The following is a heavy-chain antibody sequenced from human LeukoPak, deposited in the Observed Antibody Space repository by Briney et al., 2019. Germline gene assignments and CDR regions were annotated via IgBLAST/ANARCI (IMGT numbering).Heavy chain of an antibody. CDR2: INPNSGGT. V-gene: IGHV1-2*04. J-gene: IGHJ4*02. D-gene: IGHD1-26*01. Sequence: ASVKVSCKASGYTFTGYYMHWVRQAPGQGLEWMGWINPNSGGTNYAQKFQGWVTMTRDTSISTAYMELSRLRSDDTAVYYCARDLEGSIVGASVDYWGQGTLVTVSS. CDR3: ARDLEGSIVGASVDY. CDR1: GYTFTGYY.